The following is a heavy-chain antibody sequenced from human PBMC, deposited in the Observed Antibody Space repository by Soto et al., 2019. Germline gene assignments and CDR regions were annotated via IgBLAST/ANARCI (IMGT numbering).Heavy chain of an antibody. V-gene: IGHV3-48*01. Sequence: GGSLRLSCVASGFAFSDYSINWVRQAPGKGLEWASYISGRGDNRYYADSVKGHFTISKDTAKNSVYLQMDSLRAEDTALYYCESHACTSCYGFQHWGHGILVNVS. D-gene: IGHD2-2*01. CDR3: ESHACTSCYGFQH. CDR1: GFAFSDYS. J-gene: IGHJ1*01. CDR2: ISGRGDNR.